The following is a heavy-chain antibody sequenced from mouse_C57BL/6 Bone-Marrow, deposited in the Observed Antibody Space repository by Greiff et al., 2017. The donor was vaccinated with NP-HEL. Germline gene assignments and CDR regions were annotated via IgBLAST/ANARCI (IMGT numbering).Heavy chain of an antibody. CDR3: ARSYYGYPLAMDY. J-gene: IGHJ4*01. Sequence: VKLMESGAELVRPGASVKLSCKASGYTFTDYYINWVKQRPGQGLEWIARIYPGSGNTYYNEKFKGKATLTAEKSSSTAYMQLSSLTSEDSAVYFCARSYYGYPLAMDYWGQGTSVTVSS. V-gene: IGHV1-76*01. CDR1: GYTFTDYY. D-gene: IGHD2-9*01. CDR2: IYPGSGNT.